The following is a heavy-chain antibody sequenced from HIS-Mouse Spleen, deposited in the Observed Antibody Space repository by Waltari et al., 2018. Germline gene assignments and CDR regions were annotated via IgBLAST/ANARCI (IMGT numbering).Heavy chain of an antibody. CDR2: IYYSGST. Sequence: QLQLQESGPGLVKPSETLSLTCTVSGGSISSSSYYWGWIRQPPGKGLEWIGSIYYSGSTYYNPSLKSRVTISVDTSKNQFSLKLSSVTAADTAVYYCARGWRQPYDFWSGFLYYYYYGMDVWGQGTTVTVSS. D-gene: IGHD3-3*01. J-gene: IGHJ6*02. V-gene: IGHV4-39*07. CDR3: ARGWRQPYDFWSGFLYYYYYGMDV. CDR1: GGSISSSSYY.